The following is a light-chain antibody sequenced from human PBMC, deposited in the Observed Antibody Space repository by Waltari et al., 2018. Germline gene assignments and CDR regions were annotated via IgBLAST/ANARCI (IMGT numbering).Light chain of an antibody. CDR2: GAA. CDR3: QQYNNWPPGT. Sequence: EIVMTQSPATLSVSPGERATLSCRASQSISSNLAWYQQKPGQAPRLRIYGAAIRATGIPARFSGSVSGTEFTLTISILQSEDFAVYFCQQYNNWPPGTFGQGTKVEIK. V-gene: IGKV3D-15*03. CDR1: QSISSN. J-gene: IGKJ1*01.